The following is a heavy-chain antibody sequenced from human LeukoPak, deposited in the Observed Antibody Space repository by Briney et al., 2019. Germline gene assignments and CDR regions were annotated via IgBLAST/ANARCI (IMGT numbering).Heavy chain of an antibody. V-gene: IGHV3-43*02. J-gene: IGHJ4*02. CDR2: ISGDGVST. CDR3: AKEGYSHTSNYFDN. D-gene: IGHD2-15*01. Sequence: GGSLRLSCAASGFIFYDSAMHWVRQAPGKGLEWVSLISGDGVSTFYADSVKRRFTISRDNGKNSLSLQMDSLTTEDTALYYCAKEGYSHTSNYFDNWGQGILVTASS. CDR1: GFIFYDSA.